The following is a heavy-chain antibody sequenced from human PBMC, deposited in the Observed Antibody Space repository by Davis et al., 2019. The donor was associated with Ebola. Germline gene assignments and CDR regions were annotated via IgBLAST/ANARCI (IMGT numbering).Heavy chain of an antibody. CDR1: GFTFSDYY. D-gene: IGHD6-13*01. Sequence: GGSLRLSCAASGFTFSDYYMSWIRQAPGKGLEWVSYISSSGSTIYYADSVKGRFTISRDNAKNSLYLQMNSLRAEDTAVYYCAREYSSSWYSEANFDYWGQGTLVTVSS. CDR2: ISSSGSTI. V-gene: IGHV3-11*04. CDR3: AREYSSSWYSEANFDY. J-gene: IGHJ4*02.